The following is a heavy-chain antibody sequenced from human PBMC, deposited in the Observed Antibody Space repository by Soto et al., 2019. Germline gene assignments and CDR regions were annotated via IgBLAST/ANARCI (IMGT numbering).Heavy chain of an antibody. CDR1: GNNVSANSAG. Sequence: SETLSLTCVISGNNVSANSAGWNWIVQSPSRGLEWLGRTYYRSKWNNDYAASVKGRITVNPDTSKNQFSLQLNSVTPEDTGVYYCARNSWNAPPAFDFWGQGIQVTVSS. V-gene: IGHV6-1*01. CDR2: TYYRSKWNN. J-gene: IGHJ4*02. CDR3: ARNSWNAPPAFDF. D-gene: IGHD1-1*01.